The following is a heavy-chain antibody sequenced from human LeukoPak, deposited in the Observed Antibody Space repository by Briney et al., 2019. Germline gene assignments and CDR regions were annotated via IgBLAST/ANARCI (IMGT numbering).Heavy chain of an antibody. J-gene: IGHJ4*02. D-gene: IGHD2-8*01. Sequence: ASVKVSCKASGYTFTSYAMHWVRQAPGQRLEWMGWINAGNGNTKYSQEFQGRVTITRDTSASTAYMELSSLRSDDTAVYYCARDLGRYCTNGVCYTIGRLFDYWGQGTLVTVSS. V-gene: IGHV1-3*01. CDR3: ARDLGRYCTNGVCYTIGRLFDY. CDR2: INAGNGNT. CDR1: GYTFTSYA.